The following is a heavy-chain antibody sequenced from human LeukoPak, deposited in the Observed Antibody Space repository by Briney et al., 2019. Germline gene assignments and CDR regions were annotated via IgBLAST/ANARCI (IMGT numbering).Heavy chain of an antibody. CDR3: AKDRKEWNYFDY. V-gene: IGHV3-23*01. CDR2: IIDSGGST. J-gene: IGHJ4*02. Sequence: GGSLRLSCAASGFTFSNYAMSWVRQAPGKGLEWVSSIIDSGGSTYYADSVKGRFTISRDNSKNMLFLQMNSLRVEDTAVYYCAKDRKEWNYFDYWGQGTLVTVSS. D-gene: IGHD2-8*01. CDR1: GFTFSNYA.